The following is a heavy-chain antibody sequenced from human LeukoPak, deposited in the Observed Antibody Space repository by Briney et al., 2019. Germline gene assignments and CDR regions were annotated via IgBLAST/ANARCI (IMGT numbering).Heavy chain of an antibody. CDR3: ARESNADNWFDP. CDR1: GGSISSYY. CDR2: IYYSGST. J-gene: IGHJ5*02. Sequence: SETLSLTCTVSGGSISSYYWSWIRQPPGKGLEWIGYIYYSGSTKYNPSLKSRVTISVDTSKNQFSLKLTSVTAADTAVYYCARESNADNWFDPWGQGTLVTVSS. V-gene: IGHV4-59*01.